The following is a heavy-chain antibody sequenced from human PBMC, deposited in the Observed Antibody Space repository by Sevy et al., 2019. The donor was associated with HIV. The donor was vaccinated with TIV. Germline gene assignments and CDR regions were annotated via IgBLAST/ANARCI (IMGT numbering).Heavy chain of an antibody. CDR2: INPDGGAK. CDR1: GFTLSTTW. D-gene: IGHD3-3*01. CDR3: TTSFGVIAGDDFDY. Sequence: GGSLRLSCAASGFTLSTTWMTWVRQAPGKGLEWVANINPDGGAKYYVDSVKGRFTISRDNTKNPMYLQVRSLRVEDTAVYYCTTSFGVIAGDDFDYWGQGTLVTVSS. J-gene: IGHJ4*01. V-gene: IGHV3-7*01.